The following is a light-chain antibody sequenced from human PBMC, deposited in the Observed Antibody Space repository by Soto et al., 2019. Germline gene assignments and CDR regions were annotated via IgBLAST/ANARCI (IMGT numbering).Light chain of an antibody. Sequence: EIVLTQSPVTLSLSPGERATLSCRASQSVSYYLTWYQKKPGQAPRLLIYGASNRATGVPARFSGSGSETDFTLTISSLEPEDFAVYYCQQRSDWPLTFGGGTKVEIK. V-gene: IGKV3-11*01. CDR1: QSVSYY. CDR3: QQRSDWPLT. J-gene: IGKJ4*01. CDR2: GAS.